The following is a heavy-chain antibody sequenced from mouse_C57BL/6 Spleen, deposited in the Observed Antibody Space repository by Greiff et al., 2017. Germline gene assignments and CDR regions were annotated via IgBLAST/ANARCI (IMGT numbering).Heavy chain of an antibody. Sequence: QVQLQQSGPELVKPGASVKLSCKASGYTFTSYDINWVKQRPGQGLEWIGWIYPRDGYTKYNEKFKGKATLTVDTSSSTAYMELHSLTSEDSAVYFCARYGSSYWYFDVWGTGTTVTVSS. CDR3: ARYGSSYWYFDV. CDR2: IYPRDGYT. CDR1: GYTFTSYD. J-gene: IGHJ1*03. V-gene: IGHV1-85*01. D-gene: IGHD1-1*01.